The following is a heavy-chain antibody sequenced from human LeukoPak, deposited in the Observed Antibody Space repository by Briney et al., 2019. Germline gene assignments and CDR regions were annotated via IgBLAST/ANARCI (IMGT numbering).Heavy chain of an antibody. CDR3: ARDPYSGSYGDYYYYYMDV. J-gene: IGHJ6*03. V-gene: IGHV3-21*01. CDR1: GFSFSTYN. D-gene: IGHD1-26*01. CDR2: ITSSSTYI. Sequence: PGGSLRLSCAASGFSFSTYNMNWVRQAPGKGLEWVSSITSSSTYIYYADSVKGRFTISRDNAKNSLYLKMNSLRAEDTAVYYCARDPYSGSYGDYYYYYMDVWGKGTTVTISS.